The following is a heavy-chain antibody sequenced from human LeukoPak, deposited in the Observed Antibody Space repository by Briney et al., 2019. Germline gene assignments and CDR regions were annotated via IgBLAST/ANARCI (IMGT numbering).Heavy chain of an antibody. Sequence: SETLSLTCTGSGGSISSYYWSWIRQPPGKGLEWIGYIYYSGSTYYNPSLKSRVTISVDTSKNQFSLKLSSVTAADTAVYYCARPGYYYDSSGYYYRDYWGQGTLVTVSS. CDR2: IYYSGST. CDR1: GGSISSYY. J-gene: IGHJ4*02. D-gene: IGHD3-22*01. CDR3: ARPGYYYDSSGYYYRDY. V-gene: IGHV4-59*08.